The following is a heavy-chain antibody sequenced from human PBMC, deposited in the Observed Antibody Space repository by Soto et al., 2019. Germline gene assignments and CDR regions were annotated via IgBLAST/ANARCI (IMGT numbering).Heavy chain of an antibody. J-gene: IGHJ6*02. CDR3: AKFFIRGSGYYTGDYYYYGMDV. V-gene: IGHV3-23*01. CDR2: ISGSGGST. Sequence: GGSLRLSCAASGFTFSSYAMSWVRQAPGKGLKRVSAISGSGGSTYYADSVKGRFTISRDNSKNTLYLQMNSLRAEDTAVYYCAKFFIRGSGYYTGDYYYYGMDVWGQGTTVTVSS. CDR1: GFTFSSYA. D-gene: IGHD3-3*01.